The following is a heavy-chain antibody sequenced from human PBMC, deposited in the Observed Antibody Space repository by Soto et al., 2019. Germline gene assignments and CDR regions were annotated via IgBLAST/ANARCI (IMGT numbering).Heavy chain of an antibody. Sequence: EVQLVESGGGLVQPGGSLKLSCAASGFTFSGSAMHWVRQASGKGLEWVGRIRSKANSYATAYAASVKGRFTISRDDSKNTAYLQMNSLKPEDTAVYYCTAGWAAAAGTPEDYWGQGTLVTVSS. D-gene: IGHD6-13*01. V-gene: IGHV3-73*02. J-gene: IGHJ4*02. CDR3: TAGWAAAAGTPEDY. CDR1: GFTFSGSA. CDR2: IRSKANSYAT.